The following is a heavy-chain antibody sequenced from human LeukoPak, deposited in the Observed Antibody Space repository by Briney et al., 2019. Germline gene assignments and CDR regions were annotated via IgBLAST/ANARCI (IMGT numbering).Heavy chain of an antibody. J-gene: IGHJ3*02. V-gene: IGHV3-53*01. Sequence: GGSLRLSCAASGFTVSSNYMSWVRQAPGKGLEWVSVIYSGGSTYYADSVKGRFTISRDNSKNTLYLQMNSLRAEDTAVYYCARDDYADYGAFDIWGQGTMVTVSS. D-gene: IGHD4-17*01. CDR2: IYSGGST. CDR1: GFTVSSNY. CDR3: ARDDYADYGAFDI.